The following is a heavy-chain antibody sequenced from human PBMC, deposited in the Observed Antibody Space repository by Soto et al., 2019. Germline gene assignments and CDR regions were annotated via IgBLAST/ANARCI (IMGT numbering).Heavy chain of an antibody. J-gene: IGHJ4*02. V-gene: IGHV4-39*01. Sequence: SETLSLTCTVSGSSISSTSYYWGWIRQPPGKGLEWIGSIYYSGSTYYNTSLKSRVTISVDTSKNQFSLNLNSVTAADTAVYYCARHGGGIASWFDNWGQGTLVTVSS. CDR1: GSSISSTSYY. CDR3: ARHGGGIASWFDN. D-gene: IGHD3-16*02. CDR2: IYYSGST.